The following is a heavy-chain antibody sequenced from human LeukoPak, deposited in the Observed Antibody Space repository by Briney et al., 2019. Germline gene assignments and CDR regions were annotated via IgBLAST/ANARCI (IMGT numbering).Heavy chain of an antibody. D-gene: IGHD3-22*01. Sequence: PSETLSLTCAVSGGSISSGGYSWSWIRQPPGKGLEWIGYIYHSGSTYYNPSLKSRVTISVDRSKNQFSLKLSSVTAADTAVYYCARAGGYYDSKGDAFDIWGQGTMVTVSS. CDR2: IYHSGST. J-gene: IGHJ3*02. CDR3: ARAGGYYDSKGDAFDI. V-gene: IGHV4-30-2*01. CDR1: GGSISSGGYS.